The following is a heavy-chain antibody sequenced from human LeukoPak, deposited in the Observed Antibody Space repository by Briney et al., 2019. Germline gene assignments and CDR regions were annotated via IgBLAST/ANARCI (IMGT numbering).Heavy chain of an antibody. Sequence: GRSLRLSCAASGFTFSSYAMHWVRQAPGKGLEWVAVISYDGSNKYYADSVKGRFTISRDNSKNTLYLRMNSLRAEDTAVNYCARELLLMGMDVWGQGTTVTVSS. CDR1: GFTFSSYA. V-gene: IGHV3-30*04. J-gene: IGHJ6*02. D-gene: IGHD2-15*01. CDR2: ISYDGSNK. CDR3: ARELLLMGMDV.